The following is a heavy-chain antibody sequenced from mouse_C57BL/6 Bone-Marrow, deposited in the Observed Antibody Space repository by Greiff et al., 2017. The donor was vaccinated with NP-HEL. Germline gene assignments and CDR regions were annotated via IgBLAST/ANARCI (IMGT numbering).Heavy chain of an antibody. J-gene: IGHJ4*01. CDR1: GFNIKDDY. D-gene: IGHD2-3*01. V-gene: IGHV14-4*01. CDR2: IDPENGDT. Sequence: EVKVVESGAELVRPGASVKLSCTASGFNIKDDYMHWVKQRPEQGLEWIGWIDPENGDTEYASKFQGKATITADTSSNTAYLQLSSLTSEDTAVYYCTTGLLNYAMDYWGQGTSVTVSS. CDR3: TTGLLNYAMDY.